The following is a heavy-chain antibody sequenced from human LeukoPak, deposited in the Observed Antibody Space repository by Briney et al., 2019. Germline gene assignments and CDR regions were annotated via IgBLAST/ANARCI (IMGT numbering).Heavy chain of an antibody. V-gene: IGHV3-30*02. D-gene: IGHD1-26*01. J-gene: IGHJ6*03. Sequence: PGGSLRLSCAASGFTFSSYGMHWVRQAPGKGLEWVAFIRYDGSNKYYADSVKGRFTISRDNSKNTLYLQMNSLRAEDTAVYDCAKDRGELLPYYYMDVWGKGTTVTISS. CDR3: AKDRGELLPYYYMDV. CDR1: GFTFSSYG. CDR2: IRYDGSNK.